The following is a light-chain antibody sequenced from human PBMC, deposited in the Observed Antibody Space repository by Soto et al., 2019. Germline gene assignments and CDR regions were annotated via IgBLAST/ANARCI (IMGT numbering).Light chain of an antibody. CDR2: GAS. CDR1: QSVSNNY. V-gene: IGKV3-20*01. CDR3: QQYDNFPRAIN. Sequence: EIVLTQSPGTLSLSPGERATLSCRASQSVSNNYLAWYQQKPGQAPRLLIYGASNRATGIPDRFSGSGSGTDFTLTISRLEPEDIATYYCQQYDNFPRAINFGQGTRLEIK. J-gene: IGKJ5*01.